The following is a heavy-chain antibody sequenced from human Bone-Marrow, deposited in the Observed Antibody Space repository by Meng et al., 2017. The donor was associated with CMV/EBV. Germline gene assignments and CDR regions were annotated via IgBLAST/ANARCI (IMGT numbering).Heavy chain of an antibody. CDR2: IKQDGGEK. CDR3: ARTVGATPFDY. V-gene: IGHV3-7*01. J-gene: IGHJ4*02. D-gene: IGHD1-26*01. Sequence: GESLKISCAASGFTFSSYAMHWVRQAPGKGLEWVANIKQDGGEKYYVDSVKGRFIISRDNAENSLYLQMNTLTVEDTAIYYCARTVGATPFDYWGQGALVTVSS. CDR1: GFTFSSYA.